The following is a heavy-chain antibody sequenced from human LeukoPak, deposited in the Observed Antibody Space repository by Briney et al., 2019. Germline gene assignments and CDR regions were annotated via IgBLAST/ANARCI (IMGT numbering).Heavy chain of an antibody. D-gene: IGHD3-16*01. Sequence: SETLSLTCTVSGGSISDYYWSWIRQPPGKGLEWIGDIYYSGSTNYNPSLKSRVTISVDTSRNQFSLKLSSVTAADTALYYCAREGGFMCMDYWGQGTLVTVSS. CDR1: GGSISDYY. CDR3: AREGGFMCMDY. CDR2: IYYSGST. V-gene: IGHV4-59*12. J-gene: IGHJ4*02.